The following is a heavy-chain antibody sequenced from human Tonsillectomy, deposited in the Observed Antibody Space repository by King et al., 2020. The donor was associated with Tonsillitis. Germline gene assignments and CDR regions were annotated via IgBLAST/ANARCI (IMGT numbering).Heavy chain of an antibody. CDR2: IKQDGSEK. Sequence: VQLVESGGTLVQPGGSLRLSCAASGFTFSSYWMTWVRQAPGKGLEWVANIKQDGSEKYFVDFVKGRFIISRDNAKNSLYLQMNSLRAEEKALYYCARGSSTVTTVGWFDPWGQGTLVTVSS. D-gene: IGHD4-17*01. CDR1: GFTFSSYW. V-gene: IGHV3-7*01. CDR3: ARGSSTVTTVGWFDP. J-gene: IGHJ5*02.